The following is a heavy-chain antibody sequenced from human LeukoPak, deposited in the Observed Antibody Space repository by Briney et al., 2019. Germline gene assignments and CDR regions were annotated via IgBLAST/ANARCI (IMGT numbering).Heavy chain of an antibody. CDR3: VQIPSGSQPTWFKY. CDR1: GFSLSSGGVG. V-gene: IGHV2-5*01. CDR2: IYWNDDK. D-gene: IGHD5-12*01. J-gene: IGHJ4*02. Sequence: SGPTLVKPTQTLTLTCTFSGFSLSSGGVGVGWIRQPPGKALEWLSLIYWNDDKRYSPSLKSRLTITKDTSKNQVVLTMTDTDPADTATYHCVQIPSGSQPTWFKYWGPGTLVQVSS.